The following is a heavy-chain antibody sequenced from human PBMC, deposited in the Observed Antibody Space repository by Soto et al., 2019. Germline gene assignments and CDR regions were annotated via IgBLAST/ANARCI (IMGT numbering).Heavy chain of an antibody. D-gene: IGHD2-2*02. CDR2: INNSGST. Sequence: SETLSLTCAVSGGSFSGYYWSWIRQPPGKGLEWIGEINNSGSTNYNPYPTRGASISVDTSKNKYSLTLSPVAAAEKAVYYCARAVRYCSSTSCYSPFYYYYGLDVWGQGTTVTVSS. CDR3: ARAVRYCSSTSCYSPFYYYYGLDV. J-gene: IGHJ6*02. V-gene: IGHV4-34*01. CDR1: GGSFSGYY.